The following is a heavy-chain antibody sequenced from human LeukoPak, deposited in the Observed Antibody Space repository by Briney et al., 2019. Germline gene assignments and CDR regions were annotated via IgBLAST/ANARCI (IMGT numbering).Heavy chain of an antibody. CDR3: AKDMSGSGSYSLDY. D-gene: IGHD3-10*01. CDR2: ISWNSGSI. CDR1: GFTFDDYA. J-gene: IGHJ4*02. V-gene: IGHV3-9*03. Sequence: QPGGSLRLSCAASGFTFDDYAMHWVRHAPGKGLEWVSGISWNSGSIGYADSVKGRFTISRDNAKNSLYLQMNSLRAEDMALYYCAKDMSGSGSYSLDYWGQGTLVTVSS.